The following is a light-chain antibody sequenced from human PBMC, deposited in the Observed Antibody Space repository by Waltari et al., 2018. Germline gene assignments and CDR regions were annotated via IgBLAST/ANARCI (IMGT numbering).Light chain of an antibody. CDR1: QSVVRF. CDR2: DAS. V-gene: IGKV3-11*02. J-gene: IGKJ4*01. CDR3: QQRTNWLT. Sequence: EVVLTQSPATLSLSPGERATLSCRASQSVVRFFAWYQHKPGQAPRLLIYDASTRAAGGPARFSGSGSGRDFPLTINTLEPDDFAVYYCQQRTNWLTFGGGTKVEIK.